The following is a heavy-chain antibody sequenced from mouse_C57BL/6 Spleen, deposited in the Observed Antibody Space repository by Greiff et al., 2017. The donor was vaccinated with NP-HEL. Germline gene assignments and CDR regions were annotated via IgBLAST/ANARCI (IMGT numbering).Heavy chain of an antibody. CDR2: LWSGGST. CDR3: ARNAFVTTVVDWFAY. J-gene: IGHJ3*01. CDR1: GFSLTSYG. Sequence: QVQLQPSGPGLVQPSQSLSITCTVSGFSLTSYGVHWVRQSPGKGLEWLGVLWSGGSTDYNAAFISRLSISKDNSKSQVFFKMNSLQADDTAIYYCARNAFVTTVVDWFAYWGQGTLVTVSA. V-gene: IGHV2-2*01. D-gene: IGHD1-1*01.